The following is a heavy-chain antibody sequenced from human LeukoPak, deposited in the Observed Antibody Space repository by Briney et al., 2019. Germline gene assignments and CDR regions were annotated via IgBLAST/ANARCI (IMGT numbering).Heavy chain of an antibody. J-gene: IGHJ4*02. CDR2: IYPGDSDI. D-gene: IGHD3-16*01. Sequence: GESLKISCKGSGYSFTSYWIGWVRQMPGKGLEWMGTIYPGDSDIEYRPSFQGQVTISADKSISTAYLQWSSLKASDTAIYYCARRRQYYDSPVDHYFDYWGQGTLVTVSS. CDR1: GYSFTSYW. CDR3: ARRRQYYDSPVDHYFDY. V-gene: IGHV5-51*01.